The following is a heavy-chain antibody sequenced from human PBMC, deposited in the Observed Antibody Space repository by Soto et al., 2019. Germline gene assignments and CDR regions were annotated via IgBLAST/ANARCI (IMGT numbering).Heavy chain of an antibody. Sequence: SVKVSCKASGGTFSSYTISWVRQAPGQGLEWMGRIIPILGIANYAQKFQGRVTITADKSTSTAYMELSSLRSEDTAVYYCARDSYYYSSGPLTTWPYWGKGSLVTVSS. J-gene: IGHJ4*02. CDR1: GGTFSSYT. CDR2: IIPILGIA. D-gene: IGHD3-22*01. CDR3: ARDSYYYSSGPLTTWPY. V-gene: IGHV1-69*04.